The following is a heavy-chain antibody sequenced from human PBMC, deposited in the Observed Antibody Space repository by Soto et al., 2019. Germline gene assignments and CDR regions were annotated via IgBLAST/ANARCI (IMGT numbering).Heavy chain of an antibody. CDR3: AKELTSMWYPLDF. D-gene: IGHD6-13*01. CDR1: GFTFSGYS. CDR2: ISTRSSSI. V-gene: IGHV3-48*01. J-gene: IGHJ4*02. Sequence: GGSLRLSCAASGFTFSGYSMNWVRQAPGKGLEWVSFISTRSSSIYYADSVKGRFTVFSDSSENTVYLQMNTLRGEDTAVYYCAKELTSMWYPLDFWGQGSLVTVSS.